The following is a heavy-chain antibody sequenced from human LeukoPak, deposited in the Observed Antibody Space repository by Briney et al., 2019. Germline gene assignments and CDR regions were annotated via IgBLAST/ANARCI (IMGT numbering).Heavy chain of an antibody. D-gene: IGHD3-10*01. V-gene: IGHV1-18*01. CDR2: ISAYNGNT. J-gene: IGHJ4*02. CDR3: ARLNFGSEDY. Sequence: ASVTVSCEASGYTFTSYGMSWVRQAPGQGLEWMGWISAYNGNTNYAQRLQGRVTITTDTSTSTAYMELRSLRSDDTAVYYCARLNFGSEDYWGQGTLVTVSS. CDR1: GYTFTSYG.